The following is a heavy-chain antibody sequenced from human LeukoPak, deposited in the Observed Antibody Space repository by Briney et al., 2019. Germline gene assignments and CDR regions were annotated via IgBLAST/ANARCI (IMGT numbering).Heavy chain of an antibody. CDR3: ARGYCSDDIRPVFPS. D-gene: IGHD2-15*01. CDR2: ISYNERM. J-gene: IGHJ5*02. Sequence: SETLSLTCSVSGVSVTSYYWNWVRQRPGKGLEWIGYISYNERMDYGPTLKSRVTMSLDTSKNQFSLKLTSVTAADTGMYYCARGYCSDDIRPVFPSWGQGTLVTVSS. V-gene: IGHV4-59*02. CDR1: GVSVTSYY.